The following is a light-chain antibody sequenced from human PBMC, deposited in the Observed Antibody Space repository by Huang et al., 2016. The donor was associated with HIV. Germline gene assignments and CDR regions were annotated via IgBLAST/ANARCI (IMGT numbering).Light chain of an antibody. CDR1: ESLVYSDGNTF. CDR2: KVS. Sequence: VLMTQSPLSLTVTLGQPASISCRSSESLVYSDGNTFLNWFHQRPGQSPRRLIYKVSKRDPGVPDRFSGSGSGSDFTLQISRVEAEDVGSYYCMRGTHWPPAFGQGTKVEIK. J-gene: IGKJ1*01. CDR3: MRGTHWPPA. V-gene: IGKV2-30*01.